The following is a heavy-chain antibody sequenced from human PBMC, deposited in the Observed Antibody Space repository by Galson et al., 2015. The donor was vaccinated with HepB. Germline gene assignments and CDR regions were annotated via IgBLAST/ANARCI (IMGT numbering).Heavy chain of an antibody. CDR2: IWYDGSNK. V-gene: IGHV3-33*08. D-gene: IGHD3-22*01. J-gene: IGHJ4*02. CDR1: GFTFSSYG. Sequence: SLRLSCAASGFTFSSYGMHWVRQAPGKGLEWVAVIWYDGSNKYYADSVKGRFTISRDNSKNTLYLQMNSLRAEDTAVYYCARPEHNYYDSSGYYYYWGQGTLVTVSS. CDR3: ARPEHNYYDSSGYYYY.